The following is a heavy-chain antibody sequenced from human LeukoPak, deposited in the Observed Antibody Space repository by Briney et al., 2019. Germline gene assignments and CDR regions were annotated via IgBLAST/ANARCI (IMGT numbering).Heavy chain of an antibody. D-gene: IGHD2-21*01. CDR2: ISSSGSTI. V-gene: IGHV3-11*04. J-gene: IGHJ4*02. CDR3: ARDHPYCGGDCHPLDY. Sequence: GGSLRLSCAASGFTFSDYYMSWIRQAPGKGLEWVSYISSSGSTIYYADSVKGRFTISRDNAKNSLYLQMNSLRAEDTAVYYCARDHPYCGGDCHPLDYWGQGTLVTVSS. CDR1: GFTFSDYY.